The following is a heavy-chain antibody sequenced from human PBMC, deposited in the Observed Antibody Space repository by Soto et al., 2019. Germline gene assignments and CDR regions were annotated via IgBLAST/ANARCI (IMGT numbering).Heavy chain of an antibody. CDR1: GFTFSNYA. J-gene: IGHJ4*02. CDR2: ISNSFSDGNT. Sequence: GESLKISCAASGFTFSNYAMNWVRQSPGKGLEWVSAISNSFSDGNTHYADSVKGRFTISRDNDKNTVFLEMNSLRAEDTVVYYCAKVFSPEGGNYFDYWGQGTLVTVSS. V-gene: IGHV3-23*01. CDR3: AKVFSPEGGNYFDY.